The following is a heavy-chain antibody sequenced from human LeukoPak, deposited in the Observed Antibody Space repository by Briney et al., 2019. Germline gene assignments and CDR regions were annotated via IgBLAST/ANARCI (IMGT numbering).Heavy chain of an antibody. V-gene: IGHV4-59*01. CDR2: IYYSGST. D-gene: IGHD6-13*01. CDR1: GGSISSYY. CDR3: ARTAADTRRWFDP. J-gene: IGHJ5*02. Sequence: SETLSLTCTVSGGSISSYYWSWIRQPPGKGLEWIGYIYYSGSTNYNPSLKSRVTISVDTSKNQSSLKLSSVTAADTAVYYCARTAADTRRWFDPWGQGTLVTVSS.